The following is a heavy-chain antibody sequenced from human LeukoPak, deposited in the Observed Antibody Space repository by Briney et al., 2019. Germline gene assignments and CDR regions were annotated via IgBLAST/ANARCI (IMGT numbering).Heavy chain of an antibody. CDR1: GFTFSSYS. Sequence: GGSLRLSCAASGFTFSSYSMNWVRQAPGKGLEWVSSISSNSSYIYYADSVKGRFTISRDNAKNSLYLQMNSLRAEDTAVYYCATVVVTAIPYYYYGMDVWGQGTTVTVSS. J-gene: IGHJ6*02. D-gene: IGHD2-21*02. CDR3: ATVVVTAIPYYYYGMDV. V-gene: IGHV3-21*01. CDR2: ISSNSSYI.